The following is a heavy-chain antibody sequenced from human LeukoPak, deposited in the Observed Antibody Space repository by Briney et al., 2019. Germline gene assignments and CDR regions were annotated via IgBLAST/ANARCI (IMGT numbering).Heavy chain of an antibody. Sequence: ASVKVSFKASGYTFTSYYMHWVRQAPGQGLEWMGIINPSGGSTSYAQKFQGRVTMTRDTSTSTVYMELSSLRSEDTAVYYCARAESRWLQSYYWGQGTLVTVSS. V-gene: IGHV1-46*01. J-gene: IGHJ4*02. CDR2: INPSGGST. CDR3: ARAESRWLQSYY. D-gene: IGHD5-24*01. CDR1: GYTFTSYY.